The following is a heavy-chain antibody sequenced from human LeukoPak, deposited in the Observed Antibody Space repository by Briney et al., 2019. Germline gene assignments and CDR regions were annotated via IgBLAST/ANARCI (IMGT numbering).Heavy chain of an antibody. CDR1: GGSFSGYY. Sequence: PSETLSLTCAVYGGSFSGYYWSWIRQPPGKGLEWIGEINHSGSTNYNPSLKSRVTISVDTSKNQFSLKLSSVTAADTAVYYCARSQPHYYGSGSYYNVPYYFDYWGQGTLVTVSS. D-gene: IGHD3-10*01. CDR2: INHSGST. V-gene: IGHV4-34*01. CDR3: ARSQPHYYGSGSYYNVPYYFDY. J-gene: IGHJ4*02.